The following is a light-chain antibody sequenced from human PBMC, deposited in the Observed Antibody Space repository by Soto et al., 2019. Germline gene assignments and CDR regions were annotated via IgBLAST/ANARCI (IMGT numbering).Light chain of an antibody. V-gene: IGLV2-14*01. CDR2: DVS. CDR3: SSYTSSSTSPV. Sequence: QSVLTQPASVSGSPGQSITISCTGTSSDVGGYNYVSWYQQHPGKAPKLMIYDVSNRPSGVSNRFSGSKSGNTASLTISGLQAEDEADYYCSSYTSSSTSPVFGGGTKLTVL. J-gene: IGLJ2*01. CDR1: SSDVGGYNY.